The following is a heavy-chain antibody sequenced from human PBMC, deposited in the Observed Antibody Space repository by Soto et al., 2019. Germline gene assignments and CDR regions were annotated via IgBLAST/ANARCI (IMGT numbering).Heavy chain of an antibody. D-gene: IGHD3-9*01. Sequence: GGSLRLSCAASGFTFSNAWMSWVRQAPGKGLEWVGRIKSKTDGGTTDYGAPVKGRFTISRDDSKNTLYLQMNSLKTEDTAVYYCTTDGHYDILTGYDYWGQGTLVTVSS. CDR3: TTDGHYDILTGYDY. V-gene: IGHV3-15*01. J-gene: IGHJ4*02. CDR1: GFTFSNAW. CDR2: IKSKTDGGTT.